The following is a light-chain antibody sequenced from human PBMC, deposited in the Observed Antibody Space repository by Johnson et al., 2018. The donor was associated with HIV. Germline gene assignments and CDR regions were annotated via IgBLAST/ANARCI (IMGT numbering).Light chain of an antibody. Sequence: QSVLTQPPSVSAAPGQEVTISCSGSSSNIGNNYVSWYQQLPGTAPKLLIYDTNKRPSGIPDRFSGSKSGKSATLGITGIKTGDEDDYSCGTLDRSLSAGWYVFVTGTKVIVL. V-gene: IGLV1-51*01. CDR1: SSNIGNNY. CDR3: GTLDRSLSAGWYV. J-gene: IGLJ1*01. CDR2: DTN.